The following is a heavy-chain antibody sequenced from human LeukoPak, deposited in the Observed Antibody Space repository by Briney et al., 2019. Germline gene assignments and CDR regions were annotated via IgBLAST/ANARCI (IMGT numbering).Heavy chain of an antibody. CDR1: GYTFTSYG. Sequence: GASVKVSCKASGYTFTSYGISWVRQAPGQGLEWMGWISAYNGNTDYAQKLQGRVTMTTDTSTSTAYMELRSLRSDDTAVYYCAREPLIVGATINFDYWGQGTLVTVSS. V-gene: IGHV1-18*01. CDR2: ISAYNGNT. CDR3: AREPLIVGATINFDY. D-gene: IGHD1-26*01. J-gene: IGHJ4*02.